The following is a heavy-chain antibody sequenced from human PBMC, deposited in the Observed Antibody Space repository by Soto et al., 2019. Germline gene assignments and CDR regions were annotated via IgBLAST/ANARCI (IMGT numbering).Heavy chain of an antibody. Sequence: ASVKVSCKASGYTFTVYYMHWVRQAPGQGLEWMGWINPNSGGTNYAQKSQGWVTMTRDTSISTAYMELSRLRSDDTAVYYCAREYYYDSSGYYLGSAFDIWGQGTMVTVSS. CDR2: INPNSGGT. D-gene: IGHD3-22*01. CDR1: GYTFTVYY. J-gene: IGHJ3*02. V-gene: IGHV1-2*04. CDR3: AREYYYDSSGYYLGSAFDI.